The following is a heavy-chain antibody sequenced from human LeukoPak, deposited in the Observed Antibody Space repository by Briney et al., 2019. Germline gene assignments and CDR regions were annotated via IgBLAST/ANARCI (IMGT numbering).Heavy chain of an antibody. CDR2: IIPILGIA. D-gene: IGHD3-22*01. J-gene: IGHJ4*02. CDR3: ARDPAPRYYYDSSGESFDY. Sequence: GASVKVSCKASGGTFSSYAISWVRQAPRQGLEWMGRIIPILGIANYAQKFQGRVTITADKSTSTAYMELSSLRSEDTAVYYCARDPAPRYYYDSSGESFDYWGQGTLVTVSS. CDR1: GGTFSSYA. V-gene: IGHV1-69*04.